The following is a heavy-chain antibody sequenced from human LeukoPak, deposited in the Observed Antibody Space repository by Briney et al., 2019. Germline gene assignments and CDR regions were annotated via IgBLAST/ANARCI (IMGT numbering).Heavy chain of an antibody. CDR2: ISGSGGST. CDR3: ARAVAAARGVNYFDY. J-gene: IGHJ4*02. D-gene: IGHD3-10*01. Sequence: GGSLRLSCAASGFTFSSYAMSWVRQAPGKGLEWVSAISGSGGSTYYPGSVKGRFTISRENAKNSLYLQMNSLRAGDTAVYYCARAVAAARGVNYFDYWGQGTLVTVSS. CDR1: GFTFSSYA. V-gene: IGHV3-23*01.